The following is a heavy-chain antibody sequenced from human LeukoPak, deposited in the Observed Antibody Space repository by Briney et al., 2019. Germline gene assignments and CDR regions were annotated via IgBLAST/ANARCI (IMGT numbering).Heavy chain of an antibody. V-gene: IGHV3-53*01. CDR2: IYSGGST. CDR3: ARIRDGYNYYFDY. CDR1: GFTVSSNY. D-gene: IGHD5-24*01. Sequence: GGSLRLSCAASGFTVSSNYMNWVRQAPGKGLEWVSVIYSGGSTYYADSVKGRFTISRDNSKNTLYLQMNSLRAEDTAVYYCARIRDGYNYYFDYWGQGTLVTVSS. J-gene: IGHJ4*02.